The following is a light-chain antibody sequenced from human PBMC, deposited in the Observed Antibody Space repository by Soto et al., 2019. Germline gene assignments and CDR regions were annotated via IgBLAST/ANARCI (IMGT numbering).Light chain of an antibody. J-gene: IGLJ2*01. CDR2: NDD. V-gene: IGLV1-44*01. Sequence: QSVLTQPPSASGTPGQRVTISCSGSTSNIGSKLVTWYQQLPGTAPKLLIHNDDQRPSGVPDRCSASKSGTSASLAISGLHSDDEADYYCAVSDDSLNGQVLFGGGTKLTVL. CDR3: AVSDDSLNGQVL. CDR1: TSNIGSKL.